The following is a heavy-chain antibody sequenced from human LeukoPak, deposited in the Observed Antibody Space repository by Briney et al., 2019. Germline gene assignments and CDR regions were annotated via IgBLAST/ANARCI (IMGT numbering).Heavy chain of an antibody. D-gene: IGHD6-6*01. CDR3: AKDPLRTTKNIAARPGATEQDFDY. CDR1: GFTFSSYA. CDR2: ISYDGSNK. J-gene: IGHJ4*02. Sequence: PGGSLRLSCAASGFTFSSYAMHWVRQAPGKGLEWVAVISYDGSNKYYADSVKGRFTISRDNSKNTLYLQMNSLRAEDTAVYYCAKDPLRTTKNIAARPGATEQDFDYWGQGTLVTVSS. V-gene: IGHV3-30-3*01.